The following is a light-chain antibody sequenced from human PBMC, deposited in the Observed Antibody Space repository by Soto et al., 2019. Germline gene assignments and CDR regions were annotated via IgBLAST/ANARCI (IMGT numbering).Light chain of an antibody. Sequence: EIVFTQSPGTLSLSPGDRATLSCRASQTISSGYLAWYQQKPGQAPRLLIYATSTRATGIPDRFSGSGSGTDFTLTISRLEPEDFAVYYCQQYGSSPKTLGQGTKVDIK. CDR3: QQYGSSPKT. CDR1: QTISSGY. V-gene: IGKV3-20*01. J-gene: IGKJ1*01. CDR2: ATS.